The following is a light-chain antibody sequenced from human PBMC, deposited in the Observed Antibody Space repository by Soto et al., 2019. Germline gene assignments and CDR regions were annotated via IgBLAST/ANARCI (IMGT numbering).Light chain of an antibody. Sequence: DIQMTQSPSSLSASVGDRVTITCRASQSISSYLNWYQQKPGKAPKLLIYAASRLQSGVPSRFSGSGSGTEFTLTISSLQPHDYATYYCQQSYSTPPAFGGGTKVEIK. CDR2: AAS. CDR1: QSISSY. CDR3: QQSYSTPPA. J-gene: IGKJ4*01. V-gene: IGKV1-39*01.